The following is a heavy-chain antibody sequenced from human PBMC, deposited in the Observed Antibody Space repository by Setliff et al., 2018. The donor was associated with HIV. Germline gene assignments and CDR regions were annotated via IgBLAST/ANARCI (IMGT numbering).Heavy chain of an antibody. D-gene: IGHD1-7*01. CDR2: IIPVFGTA. CDR1: GGTFSNSA. CDR3: ARDMYRWNFGSRQPGPFDI. V-gene: IGHV1-69*06. J-gene: IGHJ3*02. Sequence: RASVKVSCKASGGTFSNSAIGWVRQAPGQGLEWMGRIIPVFGTANYAQNFQGRVTINVDKSTTTVYMELSSLKSEDTAVYYCARDMYRWNFGSRQPGPFDIWGQGTMVTVSS.